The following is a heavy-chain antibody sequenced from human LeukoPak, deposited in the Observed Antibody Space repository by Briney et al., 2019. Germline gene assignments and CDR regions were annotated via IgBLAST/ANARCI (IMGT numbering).Heavy chain of an antibody. CDR2: MNPNSGNT. CDR3: ARRIAAAGVHYHYYYMDV. CDR1: GYTFTSYD. V-gene: IGHV1-8*01. Sequence: ASVKLSCKASGYTFTSYDINWVRQATGQGLEWMGWMNPNSGNTGYAQKFQGRVTMTRNTAISTAYMELSSLRSEDTAVYYCARRIAAAGVHYHYYYMDVWGKGTTVTVSS. J-gene: IGHJ6*03. D-gene: IGHD6-13*01.